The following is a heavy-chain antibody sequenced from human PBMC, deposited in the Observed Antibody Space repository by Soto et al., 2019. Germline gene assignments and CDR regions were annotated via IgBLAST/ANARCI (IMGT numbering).Heavy chain of an antibody. J-gene: IGHJ4*02. CDR3: ATIVATIRN. V-gene: IGHV3-7*01. CDR2: IKQDGSEK. CDR1: GFTFSNYW. D-gene: IGHD5-12*01. Sequence: EVQLVESGGGLVQPGGSLRLSCAASGFTFSNYWMSWVRQAPGKGLEWVANIKQDGSEKYYVDSVKGRLTISRDNTKNSLYLQMDRLRAEDSAVYYCATIVATIRNWGQGPLVTVSS.